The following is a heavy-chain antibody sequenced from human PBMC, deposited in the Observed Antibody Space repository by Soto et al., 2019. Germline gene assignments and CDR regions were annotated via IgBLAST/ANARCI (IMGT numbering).Heavy chain of an antibody. Sequence: GGSLRLSCAASGFTFSSYGMHWVRQAPGKGLEWVAVISYDGSNKYYADSVKGRFTISRDNSKNTLYLQMNSLRAEDTAVYYCAKDHIRALLYNWFDPWGQGTLVTVSS. CDR3: AKDHIRALLYNWFDP. CDR2: ISYDGSNK. D-gene: IGHD3-3*01. V-gene: IGHV3-30*18. CDR1: GFTFSSYG. J-gene: IGHJ5*02.